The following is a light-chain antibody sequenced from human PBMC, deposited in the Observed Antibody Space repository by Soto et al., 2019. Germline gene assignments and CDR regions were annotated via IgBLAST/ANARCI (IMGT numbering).Light chain of an antibody. J-gene: IGKJ4*01. CDR1: HRVSSY. CDR2: GAS. CDR3: QQYNNWSLT. V-gene: IGKV3-15*01. Sequence: EIVMTQSPATLSVSPGERATRSGMASHRVSSYLAWYQQKPGQAPRLLICGASTRATGIPARFSGSGSGTEFTLTISSLQSEDFAVYYCQQYNNWSLTFGAGTKVDIK.